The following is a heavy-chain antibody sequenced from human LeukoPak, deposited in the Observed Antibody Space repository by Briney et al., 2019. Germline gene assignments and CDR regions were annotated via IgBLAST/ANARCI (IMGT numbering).Heavy chain of an antibody. CDR1: GLNFSFFG. CDR3: AREEYDNGGYYVY. Sequence: GRSLRLSCAASGLNFSFFGTHWVRQAPGKGLEWVAVIWYDASNKYYADSVKGRFTISRDNSKNTVSLQMNSLRAEDTAVYYCAREEYDNGGYYVYWGQGTLVTVSS. J-gene: IGHJ4*02. D-gene: IGHD3-22*01. CDR2: IWYDASNK. V-gene: IGHV3-33*01.